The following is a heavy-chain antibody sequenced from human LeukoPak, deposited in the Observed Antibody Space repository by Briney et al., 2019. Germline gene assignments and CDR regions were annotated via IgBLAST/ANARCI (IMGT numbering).Heavy chain of an antibody. CDR1: GGSISSSSYY. D-gene: IGHD6-13*01. CDR3: ARDIAASYSSSWYVLY. J-gene: IGHJ4*02. Sequence: SETLSLTCTVSGGSISSSSYYWGWIRQPPGKGLEWIGSIYYSGSTYYNPSLKSRVTISVDTSKNQFSLKLSSVTAADTAVYYCARDIAASYSSSWYVLYWGQGTLVTVSS. V-gene: IGHV4-39*02. CDR2: IYYSGST.